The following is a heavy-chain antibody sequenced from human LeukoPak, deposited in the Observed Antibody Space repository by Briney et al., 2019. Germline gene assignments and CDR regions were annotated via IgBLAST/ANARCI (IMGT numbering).Heavy chain of an antibody. CDR2: IKSKTDGETT. CDR1: GFTFTNAW. D-gene: IGHD2-21*01. J-gene: IGHJ4*02. V-gene: IGHV3-15*01. Sequence: GGSLRLSCVDSGFTFTNAWMSWVRQAPGKGLEWIGRIKSKTDGETTNYAEPVRGRFTISRDDSKSMMYLQMNSLKTEDTAVYYCITPLPYSAQGGQGTLVTVSS. CDR3: ITPLPYSAQ.